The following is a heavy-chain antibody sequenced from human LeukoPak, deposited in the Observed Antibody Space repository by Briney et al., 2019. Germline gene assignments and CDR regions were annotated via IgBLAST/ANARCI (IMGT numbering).Heavy chain of an antibody. CDR1: GFTFSSYG. J-gene: IGHJ4*02. Sequence: GGSLRLSCAASGFTFSSYGMHWVRQAPGKGLEWVAVIWCDGSNKYYADSVKGRFTISRDNSKNTLYLQMNSLRAEDTAVYYCARDGSIAAPFDYWGQGTLVTVSS. CDR3: ARDGSIAAPFDY. D-gene: IGHD6-13*01. V-gene: IGHV3-33*01. CDR2: IWCDGSNK.